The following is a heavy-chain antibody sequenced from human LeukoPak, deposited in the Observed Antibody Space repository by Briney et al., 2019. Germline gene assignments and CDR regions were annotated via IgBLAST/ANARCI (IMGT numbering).Heavy chain of an antibody. CDR2: IRSKAYGGTT. D-gene: IGHD5-12*01. J-gene: IGHJ4*02. V-gene: IGHV3-49*04. CDR1: GFTFGDYA. Sequence: QTGGSLRLSCTASGFTFGDYAMSWVRQAPGKGLEWVGFIRSKAYGGTTEYAASVKGRFTISRDDSKSIAYLQMNSLKTEDTAVYYCTREWGHGGSRDYFDYWGQGTLVTVSS. CDR3: TREWGHGGSRDYFDY.